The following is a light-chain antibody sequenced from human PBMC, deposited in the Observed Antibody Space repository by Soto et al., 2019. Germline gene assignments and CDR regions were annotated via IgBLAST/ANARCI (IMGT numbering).Light chain of an antibody. V-gene: IGLV1-51*02. J-gene: IGLJ3*02. Sequence: QSVLTQPPSVSAAPGQKVTISCSGSSSNIGDNYVSLYQQLPGTAPKLLIYENNKRPSGIPDRCSGSKSGTSATRGIIGLEAGDEADYYCGTWDSSLSAEVFGGGTKLTVL. CDR3: GTWDSSLSAEV. CDR2: ENN. CDR1: SSNIGDNY.